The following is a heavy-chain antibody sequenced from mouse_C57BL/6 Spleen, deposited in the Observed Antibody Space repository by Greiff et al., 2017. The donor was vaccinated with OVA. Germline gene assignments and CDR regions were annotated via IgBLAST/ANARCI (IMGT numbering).Heavy chain of an antibody. V-gene: IGHV5-9*01. Sequence: EVQLVESGGGLVKPGGSLKLSCAASGFTFSSYTMSWVRQTPEKRLEWVATISGGGGNTYYPDSVKGRFTISRDNAKNTLYLQMSSLRSEDTALYYCARQDTTVVAHFDYWGQGTTLTVSS. D-gene: IGHD1-1*01. CDR2: ISGGGGNT. CDR1: GFTFSSYT. CDR3: ARQDTTVVAHFDY. J-gene: IGHJ2*01.